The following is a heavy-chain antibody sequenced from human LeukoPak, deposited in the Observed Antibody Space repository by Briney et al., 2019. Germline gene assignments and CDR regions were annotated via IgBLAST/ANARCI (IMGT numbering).Heavy chain of an antibody. D-gene: IGHD1-26*01. J-gene: IGHJ4*02. CDR2: ISGSGGST. V-gene: IGHV3-23*01. CDR3: AREYYSGNYYVFDY. Sequence: PGGSLRLSCAASGLHFSSYAMSWVRQAPGKGLEWVSAISGSGGSTYYPDSVKGRFTISRDNSKNTVYLQMNSLRVEDTAVYFCAREYYSGNYYVFDYWGQGTLVTVSS. CDR1: GLHFSSYA.